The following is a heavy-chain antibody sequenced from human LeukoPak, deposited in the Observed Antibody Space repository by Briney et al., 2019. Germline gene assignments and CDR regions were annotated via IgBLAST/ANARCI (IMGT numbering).Heavy chain of an antibody. J-gene: IGHJ6*02. Sequence: SETLSLTCTVSGGSISSYYWSWIRQPAGKGLEWIGRIYTSGSTNYNPSLKSRVTMSVDTSKNQFSLKLSSVTAADTAVYYCARGFDFWSGYYTPNYYGMDVWGQGTTVTVSS. D-gene: IGHD3-3*01. CDR3: ARGFDFWSGYYTPNYYGMDV. CDR1: GGSISSYY. V-gene: IGHV4-4*07. CDR2: IYTSGST.